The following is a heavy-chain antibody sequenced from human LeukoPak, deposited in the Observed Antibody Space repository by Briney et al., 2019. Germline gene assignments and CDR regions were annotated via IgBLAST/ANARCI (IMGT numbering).Heavy chain of an antibody. Sequence: GGSLRLSCAASGFSFSTYDMHWVRQAPGKGLEWVAVISSDGSHKYWADSVKGRFTISRDNSKNTVYLQMNSLRAEDTAVYYCAKGSIDWYYFDYWGQGPLVTVSS. CDR2: ISSDGSHK. CDR3: AKGSIDWYYFDY. J-gene: IGHJ4*02. V-gene: IGHV3-30*18. CDR1: GFSFSTYD. D-gene: IGHD3-9*01.